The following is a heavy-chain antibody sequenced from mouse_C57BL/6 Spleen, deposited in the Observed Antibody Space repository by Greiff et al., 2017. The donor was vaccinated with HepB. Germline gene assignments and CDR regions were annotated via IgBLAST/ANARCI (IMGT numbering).Heavy chain of an antibody. V-gene: IGHV5-17*01. CDR2: ISSGSSTI. J-gene: IGHJ2*01. D-gene: IGHD2-1*01. Sequence: VQLKESGGGLVKPGGSLKLSCAASGFTFSDYGMHWVHQAPEKGLEWVAYISSGSSTIYYADTVKGRFTISRDNAKNTLFLQMTSLRSEDTAMYYCARDYYGNPYYFDYWGQGTTLTVSS. CDR3: ARDYYGNPYYFDY. CDR1: GFTFSDYG.